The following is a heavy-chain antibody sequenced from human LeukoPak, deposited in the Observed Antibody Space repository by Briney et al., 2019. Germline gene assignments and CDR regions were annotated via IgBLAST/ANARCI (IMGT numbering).Heavy chain of an antibody. CDR1: GFTFSSYG. CDR2: ISYDGSNK. CDR3: ARESGVVVASDAFDI. V-gene: IGHV3-30*03. D-gene: IGHD2-15*01. J-gene: IGHJ3*02. Sequence: PGGSLRLSCAASGFTFSSYGMHWVRQAPGKGLEWVAVISYDGSNKYYADSVKGRFTISRDNSKNTLYLQMNSLRAEDTAVYYCARESGVVVASDAFDIWGQGTMVTVSS.